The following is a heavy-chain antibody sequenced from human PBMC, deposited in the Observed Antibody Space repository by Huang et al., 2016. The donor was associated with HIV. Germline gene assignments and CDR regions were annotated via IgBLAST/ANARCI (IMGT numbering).Heavy chain of an antibody. CDR2: IQYEGNNR. D-gene: IGHD6-19*01. CDR1: GFDFSKFG. CDR3: AKDRGYSSLFSFFRLSYAFDF. J-gene: IGHJ3*01. V-gene: IGHV3-30*18. Sequence: QVQLVESGGDVVQPGRSLRLACAASGFDFSKFGRHWVRQAPGKGLQWVAGIQYEGNNRYYAGSVKGRFTMSRDNSKNMLYLQINSLRAEDTAVYYCAKDRGYSSLFSFFRLSYAFDFWGQGTMVSVSS.